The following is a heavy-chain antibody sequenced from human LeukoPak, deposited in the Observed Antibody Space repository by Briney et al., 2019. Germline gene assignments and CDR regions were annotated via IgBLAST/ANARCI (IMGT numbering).Heavy chain of an antibody. J-gene: IGHJ4*02. CDR1: GYTFTGYY. Sequence: ASVTVSCKASGYTFTGYYMHWVRQAPGQGLEWMGWINPNSGGTNYAQKFQGRVTMTRDTSISTAYMELSRLRSDDTAVYYCARADYDYVWGSYDYWGQGTLVTVSS. V-gene: IGHV1-2*02. CDR2: INPNSGGT. D-gene: IGHD3-16*01. CDR3: ARADYDYVWGSYDY.